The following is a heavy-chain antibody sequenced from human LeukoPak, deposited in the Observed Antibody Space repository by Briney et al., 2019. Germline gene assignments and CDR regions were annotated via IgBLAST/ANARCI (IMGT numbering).Heavy chain of an antibody. CDR3: ARRVPYDSGNYYNPLGY. Sequence: ASVKVSCKASGYTFTSYAMHWVRQAPGQRLEWMGWINAGNGNTKYSQKFQGRVTITRDTSASTAYMELSSLRSEDTAVYYCARRVPYDSGNYYNPLGYWGQGTLVTVSS. CDR1: GYTFTSYA. CDR2: INAGNGNT. D-gene: IGHD3-10*01. V-gene: IGHV1-3*01. J-gene: IGHJ4*02.